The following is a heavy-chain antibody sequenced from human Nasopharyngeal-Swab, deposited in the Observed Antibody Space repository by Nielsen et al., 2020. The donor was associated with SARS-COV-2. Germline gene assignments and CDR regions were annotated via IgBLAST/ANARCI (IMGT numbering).Heavy chain of an antibody. CDR3: ARDTTYDFWSGYSKSVDY. Sequence: GGSLRLSCAASGFTFSSYSMNWVRQAPGKWLEWVSYISSSSSTIYYADSVKGRFTISRDNAKNSLYLQMNSLRAEDTAVYYCARDTTYDFWSGYSKSVDYWGQGTLVTVSS. CDR2: ISSSSSTI. D-gene: IGHD3-3*01. CDR1: GFTFSSYS. J-gene: IGHJ4*02. V-gene: IGHV3-48*01.